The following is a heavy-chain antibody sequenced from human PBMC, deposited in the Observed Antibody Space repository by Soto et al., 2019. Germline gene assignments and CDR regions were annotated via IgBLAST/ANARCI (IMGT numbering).Heavy chain of an antibody. J-gene: IGHJ5*02. Sequence: GESLKIPCKASGYSFTRKWISWVRQMPGKGLEWMGRIDPTDSYTNYSPSFPGHVTISVDKSSSTAYVQWSSLKASDTAMYYCATTRPPGGSSFFSWFDPWGQGTLVTVSS. CDR2: IDPTDSYT. V-gene: IGHV5-10-1*01. CDR1: GYSFTRKW. D-gene: IGHD1-26*01. CDR3: ATTRPPGGSSFFSWFDP.